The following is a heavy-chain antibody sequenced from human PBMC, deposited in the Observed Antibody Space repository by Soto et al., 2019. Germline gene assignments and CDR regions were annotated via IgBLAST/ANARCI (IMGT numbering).Heavy chain of an antibody. J-gene: IGHJ4*02. V-gene: IGHV1-18*01. CDR1: GYTFTSYG. Sequence: QVQLVQSGAEVKKPGASLQVSCRASGYTFTSYGIAWVRQAPGQGLEWLGWINIHKGNANFAQKVQGRVTMTKDTAPSTAYMELPSLTSDDTAVYYCARVGAYPSGGTGSMASFDYWGQGTMVIVSS. D-gene: IGHD2-15*01. CDR2: INIHKGNA. CDR3: ARVGAYPSGGTGSMASFDY.